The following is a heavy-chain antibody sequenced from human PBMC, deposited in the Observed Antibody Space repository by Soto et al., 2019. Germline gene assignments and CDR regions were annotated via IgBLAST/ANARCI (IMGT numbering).Heavy chain of an antibody. Sequence: SVKVSCKASGGTFSSYAISCVRQAPGQGLEWMGGIIPIFGTANYAQKFQGRVTITADESTSTAYMELSSLRSEDTAVYYCARDPYSSSSNWFDPWGQGTLVTVS. D-gene: IGHD6-6*01. CDR3: ARDPYSSSSNWFDP. CDR2: IIPIFGTA. J-gene: IGHJ5*02. CDR1: GGTFSSYA. V-gene: IGHV1-69*13.